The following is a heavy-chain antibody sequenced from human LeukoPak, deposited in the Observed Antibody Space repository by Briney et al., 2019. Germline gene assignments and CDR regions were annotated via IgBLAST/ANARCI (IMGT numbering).Heavy chain of an antibody. D-gene: IGHD5-18*01. V-gene: IGHV3-23*01. J-gene: IGHJ4*02. CDR1: GFTFSSYG. Sequence: QSGGSLRLSCAASGFTFSSYGMSWVRQAPGKGLEWVSAISGSGGSTYYADSVKGRFTISRDNSKNTLYLQMNSLRAEDTAVYYCAKVGTAMVLIFWDEPFDYWGQGTLVTVSS. CDR2: ISGSGGST. CDR3: AKVGTAMVLIFWDEPFDY.